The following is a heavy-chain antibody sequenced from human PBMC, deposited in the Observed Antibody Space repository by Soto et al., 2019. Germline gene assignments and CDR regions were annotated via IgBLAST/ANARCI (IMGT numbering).Heavy chain of an antibody. CDR1: GFTFSNYG. CDR2: IWYDGSND. V-gene: IGHV3-33*01. CDR3: ARDRWEFQLFYYGLDV. D-gene: IGHD1-26*01. Sequence: QVQLVESGGGVVQPGRSLRLSCAACGFTFSNYGMHWVRQAPGKGLEWVAIIWYDGSNDYYVDSVKGRFTISRDNSKNTLSLQMNSLRAEDTAVYYCARDRWEFQLFYYGLDVWGQGTTVTVSS. J-gene: IGHJ6*02.